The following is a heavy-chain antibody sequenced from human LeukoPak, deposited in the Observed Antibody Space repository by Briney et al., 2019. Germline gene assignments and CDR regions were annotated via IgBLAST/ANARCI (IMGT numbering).Heavy chain of an antibody. V-gene: IGHV1-46*01. CDR3: ARGPRRVYMAKDFDY. Sequence: ASVKVSCKASGYTFTSYYMHWVRQAPGQGLEWMGIINPSGGSTSYAQKFQGRVTMTRDTSTSTVYMELSSLRSEDTAVYYCARGPRRVYMAKDFDYWGQGTLVTVSS. CDR1: GYTFTSYY. J-gene: IGHJ4*02. D-gene: IGHD3-10*01. CDR2: INPSGGST.